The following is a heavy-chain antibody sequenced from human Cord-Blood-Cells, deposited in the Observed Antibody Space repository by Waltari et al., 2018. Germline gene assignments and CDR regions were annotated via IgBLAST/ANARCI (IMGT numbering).Heavy chain of an antibody. J-gene: IGHJ6*02. CDR1: GGSISSHY. CDR2: IYYSGST. Sequence: QVQLQESGPGLVKPSETLSLTCTVSGGSISSHYWRWIRQPPGKGLEWIGYIYYSGSTNYNPSLKSRVTISVDTSKNQFSLKLSSVTAADTAVYYCAREGIVVVPAAAHYYYYGMDVWGQGTTVTVSS. V-gene: IGHV4-59*11. D-gene: IGHD2-2*01. CDR3: AREGIVVVPAAAHYYYYGMDV.